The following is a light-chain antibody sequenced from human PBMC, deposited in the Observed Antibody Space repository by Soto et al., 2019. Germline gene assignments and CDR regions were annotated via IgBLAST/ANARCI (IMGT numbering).Light chain of an antibody. CDR1: SSNIGAGYE. Sequence: QSVLTQPPSVSEAPGQRVTISCTGSSSNIGAGYEAHWYQQVPGTAPKLLIYENNNRPSGVPDRFSGSKSGTSASLAITGLXAXDXXXXYCQSYDSSLSGYVFGTGTKLTVL. J-gene: IGLJ1*01. CDR3: QSYDSSLSGYV. V-gene: IGLV1-40*01. CDR2: ENN.